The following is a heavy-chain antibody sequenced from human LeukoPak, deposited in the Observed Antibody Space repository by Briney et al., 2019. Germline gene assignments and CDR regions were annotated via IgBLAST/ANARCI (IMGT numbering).Heavy chain of an antibody. D-gene: IGHD4-23*01. CDR1: GFTLSSYG. J-gene: IGHJ3*02. CDR3: AKVYGGNGNDAFDI. CDR2: ILYDGSNK. V-gene: IGHV3-30*18. Sequence: PGRSLRLSCAASGFTLSSYGMHWVRQAPGKGLGWVALILYDGSNKYYADSVRGRFTISRDNSKNTLYLQMNSLRAEDTAVYYCAKVYGGNGNDAFDIWGQGTMVTVSS.